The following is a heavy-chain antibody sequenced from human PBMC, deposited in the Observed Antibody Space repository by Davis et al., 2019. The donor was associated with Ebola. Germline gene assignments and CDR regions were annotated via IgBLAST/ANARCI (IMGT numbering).Heavy chain of an antibody. D-gene: IGHD1-1*01. CDR2: ISGSGGST. J-gene: IGHJ6*02. V-gene: IGHV3-23*01. CDR3: AKDGSNWNVLIYYYGMDV. Sequence: GESLKISCAASGFTFSSYAMSWVRQASGKGLEWVSAISGSGGSTYYADSVKGRFTISRGNSKNTLYLQMNSLRAEDTAVYYCAKDGSNWNVLIYYYGMDVWGQGTTVTVSS. CDR1: GFTFSSYA.